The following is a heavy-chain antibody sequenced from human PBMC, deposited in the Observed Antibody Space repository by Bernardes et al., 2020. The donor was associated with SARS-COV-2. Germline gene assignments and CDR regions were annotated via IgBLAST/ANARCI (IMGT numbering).Heavy chain of an antibody. CDR2: ISGSGGTI. CDR1: GFIFSAYT. D-gene: IGHD4-4*01. V-gene: IGHV3-23*01. Sequence: GGSLRLCCAASGFIFSAYTMSWIRQAPGKGPEWVSVISGSGGTIFYADSVKGRFTISRDNSKNTLFLQINTARADDTALYYCARGAVLTPDYGNHDGSYDFWGQGTLVTVSS. J-gene: IGHJ4*02. CDR3: ARGAVLTPDYGNHDGSYDF.